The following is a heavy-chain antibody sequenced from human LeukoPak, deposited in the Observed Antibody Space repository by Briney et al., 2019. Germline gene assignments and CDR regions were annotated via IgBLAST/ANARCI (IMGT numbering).Heavy chain of an antibody. Sequence: SETLSLTCTVSGGSISSYYWSWIRQPPGKGLEWIGYIYYTGTTNYNPSLKNRVTISADMSKNQFSLKLNSVTAADTAVYYCASILDGMDVWGQGTTVSASS. CDR3: ASILDGMDV. CDR2: IYYTGTT. J-gene: IGHJ6*02. CDR1: GGSISSYY. V-gene: IGHV4-59*08.